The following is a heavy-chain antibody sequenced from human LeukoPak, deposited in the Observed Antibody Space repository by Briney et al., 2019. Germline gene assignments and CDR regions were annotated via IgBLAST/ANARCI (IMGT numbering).Heavy chain of an antibody. J-gene: IGHJ5*02. CDR1: GGSLSHYY. CDR2: INHSRRT. D-gene: IGHD6-13*01. V-gene: IGHV4-34*01. Sequence: PSETLSLTRLVCGGSLSHYYWTWIRQPPAKGLEGMGEINHSRRTNYRPSLKSRITISLDTSQNQFALTLNSVTAADTAVYYCASRKTFSSLFDRWGQGTLVTVSS. CDR3: ASRKTFSSLFDR.